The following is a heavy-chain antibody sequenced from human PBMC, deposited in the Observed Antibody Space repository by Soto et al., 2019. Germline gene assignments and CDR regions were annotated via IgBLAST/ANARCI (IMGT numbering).Heavy chain of an antibody. Sequence: LRLSCAASGFTFSSYGMHWVRQAPGKGLEWVAVIWYDGSNKYYADSVKGRFTISRDNSKNTLYLQMNSLRAEDTAVYYCARGRIAVAGNFDYWGQGTLVTVSS. CDR3: ARGRIAVAGNFDY. D-gene: IGHD6-19*01. CDR1: GFTFSSYG. J-gene: IGHJ4*02. CDR2: IWYDGSNK. V-gene: IGHV3-33*01.